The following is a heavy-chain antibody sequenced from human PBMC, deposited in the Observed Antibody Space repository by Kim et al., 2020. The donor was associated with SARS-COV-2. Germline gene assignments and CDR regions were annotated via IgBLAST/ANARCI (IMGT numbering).Heavy chain of an antibody. D-gene: IGHD3-3*01. Sequence: GGSLRLSCAASGFTFSSYGMHWVRQAPGKGLEWVAVVSYDGSNKYYADSVKGRFTISRDNSKNTLYLQMNSLRAEDTAVYYCAKDYYDFWSGYYKETFYYYYGMDVWGQGTTVTVSS. CDR3: AKDYYDFWSGYYKETFYYYYGMDV. J-gene: IGHJ6*02. CDR2: VSYDGSNK. CDR1: GFTFSSYG. V-gene: IGHV3-30*18.